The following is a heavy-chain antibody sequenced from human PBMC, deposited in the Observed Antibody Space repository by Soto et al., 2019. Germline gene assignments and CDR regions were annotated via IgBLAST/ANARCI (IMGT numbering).Heavy chain of an antibody. CDR3: ASSGLNFGSGTIDS. J-gene: IGHJ4*02. CDR2: ISSSGSRI. Sequence: GGSLRLSCGASGFTFSSYEMTWVRQAPGKGLEWVSYISSSGSRIYYADSVKGRFTISRDNAKNSLYLQMNSLRAGDTAVYYCASSGLNFGSGTIDSWGQGTLVTVSS. CDR1: GFTFSSYE. V-gene: IGHV3-48*03. D-gene: IGHD1-1*01.